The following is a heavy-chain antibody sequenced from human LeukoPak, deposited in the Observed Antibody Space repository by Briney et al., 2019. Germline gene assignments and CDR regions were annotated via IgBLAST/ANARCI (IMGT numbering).Heavy chain of an antibody. CDR1: GFTFSSYA. V-gene: IGHV3-23*01. J-gene: IGHJ4*02. Sequence: GGSLRLTCAASGFTFSSYAMSWVCQAPGKGLERVAIINKSGGSTNYADSVKGRFTISRDNSENTLYLQVNSLRAEDTALYYCAKDLNHYDILTGVWDSWGQGTLVTVSS. CDR3: AKDLNHYDILTGVWDS. D-gene: IGHD3-9*01. CDR2: INKSGGST.